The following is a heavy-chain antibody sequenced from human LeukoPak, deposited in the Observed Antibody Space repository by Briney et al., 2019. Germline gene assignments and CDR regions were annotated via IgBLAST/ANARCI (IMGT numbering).Heavy chain of an antibody. V-gene: IGHV4-34*01. Sequence: SSETLSLTCAVYGGSFSGYYWSWIRQPPGKGLEWIGEINHSGSTNYNPSLKSRVTTSVDTSKNQFSLKLSSVTAADTAVYYCARGYCSGGSCYSGKIDYWGQGTLVTVSS. CDR3: ARGYCSGGSCYSGKIDY. D-gene: IGHD2-15*01. CDR1: GGSFSGYY. CDR2: INHSGST. J-gene: IGHJ4*02.